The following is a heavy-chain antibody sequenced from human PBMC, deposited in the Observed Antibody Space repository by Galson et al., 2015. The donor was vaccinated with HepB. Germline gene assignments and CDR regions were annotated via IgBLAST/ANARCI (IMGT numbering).Heavy chain of an antibody. J-gene: IGHJ3*02. CDR2: ISTNGANI. Sequence: SLRLSCAASGFTFSRHTMSWVRQTPGQGLQWLSYISTNGANIHYADSVKGRFTVARDNAKNTVFLQMNSLRAEDTAVYYCATVLFGSGAYWPFEMWGQGTLVTVSS. V-gene: IGHV3-48*04. D-gene: IGHD2-15*01. CDR3: ATVLFGSGAYWPFEM. CDR1: GFTFSRHT.